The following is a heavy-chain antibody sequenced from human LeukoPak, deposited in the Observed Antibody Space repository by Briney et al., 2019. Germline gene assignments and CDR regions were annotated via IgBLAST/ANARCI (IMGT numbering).Heavy chain of an antibody. D-gene: IGHD3-10*01. J-gene: IGHJ6*03. CDR3: ARALGITIVDYYYMDV. V-gene: IGHV4-38-2*02. CDR1: GYSISSGYF. CDR2: IYYSGST. Sequence: SETLSLTCTVSGYSISSGYFWGWIRQPPGKGLEWIGTIYYSGSTYYNPSLKSRVTISVDTSKNQFSLKLSSVTAADTAVYYCARALGITIVDYYYMDVWGKGTTVTVSS.